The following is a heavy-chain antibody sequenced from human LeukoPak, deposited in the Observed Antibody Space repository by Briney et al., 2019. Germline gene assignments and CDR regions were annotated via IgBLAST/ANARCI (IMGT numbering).Heavy chain of an antibody. CDR1: GGSFSGYY. CDR3: AHYYYYGSGLNWFDP. J-gene: IGHJ5*02. V-gene: IGHV4-34*01. CDR2: INHSGST. D-gene: IGHD3-10*01. Sequence: SETLSLTCAVYGGSFSGYYWSWIRQPPGKGLEWIGEINHSGSTNYNTSLKSRVTISVDTSKNQFSLKLSSVTAADTAVYYCAHYYYYGSGLNWFDPWGQGTLVTVSS.